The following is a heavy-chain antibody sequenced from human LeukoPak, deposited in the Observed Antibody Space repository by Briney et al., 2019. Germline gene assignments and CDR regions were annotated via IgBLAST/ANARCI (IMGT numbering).Heavy chain of an antibody. V-gene: IGHV3-30*03. CDR2: ISYDGSYK. CDR3: AGVSESGWYYFDY. J-gene: IGHJ4*02. CDR1: GFTFSTYA. D-gene: IGHD6-19*01. Sequence: GGSLRLSCAASGFTFSTYAMHWVRQAPGKGLEWVAVISYDGSYKYYADSVKGRFSISRDNSKKPLYLQMSSLREEDMAVYYCAGVSESGWYYFDYWGQGTLVTVSS.